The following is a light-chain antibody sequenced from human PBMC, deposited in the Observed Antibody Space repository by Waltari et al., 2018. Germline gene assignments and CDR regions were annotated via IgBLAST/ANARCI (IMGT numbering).Light chain of an antibody. Sequence: QSALTQPASVSGSPGQSITISCTGTSGDVGSYKLVSWYQHHPGKAPKLLIYEVTKRPSGVSNRFSGSKSGNTASLTISGLQADDEADYFCSSYAGGSTYVVFGGGTKLTVL. CDR3: SSYAGGSTYVV. V-gene: IGLV2-23*02. CDR1: SGDVGSYKL. J-gene: IGLJ2*01. CDR2: EVT.